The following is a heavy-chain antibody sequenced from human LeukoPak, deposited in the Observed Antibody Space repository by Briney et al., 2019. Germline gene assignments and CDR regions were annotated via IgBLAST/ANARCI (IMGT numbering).Heavy chain of an antibody. J-gene: IGHJ4*02. Sequence: SVKVSCKASGGTFSSYAISWVRQAPGQGLEWMGGIIPIFGTANYAQKFQGRVTITADESTSTAYMELSSLRSEDTAVYYCARGAGNCSGGSCYYYFDYWGQGTLVTVSS. CDR1: GGTFSSYA. V-gene: IGHV1-69*13. CDR2: IIPIFGTA. CDR3: ARGAGNCSGGSCYYYFDY. D-gene: IGHD2-15*01.